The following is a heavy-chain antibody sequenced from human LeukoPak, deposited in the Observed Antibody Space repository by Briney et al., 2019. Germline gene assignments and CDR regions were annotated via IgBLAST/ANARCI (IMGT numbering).Heavy chain of an antibody. CDR1: GYTFTGYY. CDR3: AGEDNSSGYRPFDI. J-gene: IGHJ3*02. V-gene: IGHV1-2*06. Sequence: ALVKVSCKASGYTFTGYYIHWVRQAPGQGLEWMGRINPNNGGTNYAQKFQGRVTMTRDMSMSTAYMELSRLRSDDTAVYYCAGEDNSSGYRPFDIWGQGTMVTVSS. D-gene: IGHD3-22*01. CDR2: INPNNGGT.